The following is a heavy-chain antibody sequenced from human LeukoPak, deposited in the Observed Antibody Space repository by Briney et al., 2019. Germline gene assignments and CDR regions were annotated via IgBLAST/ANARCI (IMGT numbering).Heavy chain of an antibody. D-gene: IGHD2-15*01. CDR1: GFTFSSYA. CDR2: ISGSGGYT. J-gene: IGHJ4*02. Sequence: PGGSLRLSCAASGFTFSSYAMSWVRQAPGKGLEWVSAISGSGGYTFYADSVKGHFTISRDNSKNTLYLQMNSLRAEDTAVYYCAKAQYCSGGSCYYDYWGQGTLVTVSS. CDR3: AKAQYCSGGSCYYDY. V-gene: IGHV3-23*01.